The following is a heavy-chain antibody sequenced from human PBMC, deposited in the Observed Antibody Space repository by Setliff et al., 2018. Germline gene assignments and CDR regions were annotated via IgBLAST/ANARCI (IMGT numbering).Heavy chain of an antibody. V-gene: IGHV4-39*02. Sequence: LSLTCTVSGGSITSGRYYWGWIRQPPGQGLEWIASIHYSENTYYNPSLKTRVTISVDTSKNHFSLNLRSVTAADTAVYYCARLSPYNTGPPFDYWGQGTLVTVSS. CDR2: IHYSENT. CDR1: GGSITSGRYY. D-gene: IGHD2-8*02. CDR3: ARLSPYNTGPPFDY. J-gene: IGHJ4*02.